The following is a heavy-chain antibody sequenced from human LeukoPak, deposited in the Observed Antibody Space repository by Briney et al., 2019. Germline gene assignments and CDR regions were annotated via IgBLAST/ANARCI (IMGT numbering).Heavy chain of an antibody. CDR3: ARLQATVSIHSYFDY. CDR2: IYYGGDT. D-gene: IGHD4-17*01. Sequence: SETLSLTCTVSGDSISRYYWSWIRQSPGKGLEWIGYIYYGGDTYYNPSLKSRVTISVDTSKNQISLKLTSVTAADTAVYYCARLQATVSIHSYFDYWGQGTLVTVSS. CDR1: GDSISRYY. J-gene: IGHJ4*02. V-gene: IGHV4-59*01.